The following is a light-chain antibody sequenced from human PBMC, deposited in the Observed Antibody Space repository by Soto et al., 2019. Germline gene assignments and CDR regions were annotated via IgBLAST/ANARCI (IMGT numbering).Light chain of an antibody. CDR1: QDIKMY. J-gene: IGKJ2*01. Sequence: DIQMTQSPSSLTASVGDRVTITCQASQDIKMYLNWYEQKPGKAPKLLIFDVSNLGTGVPSRFSGSGSGTNFTLTISSLKAEDIATFFCQQYDKLPYTFGQGTKL. CDR3: QQYDKLPYT. V-gene: IGKV1-33*01. CDR2: DVS.